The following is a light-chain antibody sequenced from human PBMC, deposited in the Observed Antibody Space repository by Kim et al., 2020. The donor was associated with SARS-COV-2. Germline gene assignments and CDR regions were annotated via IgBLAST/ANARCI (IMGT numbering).Light chain of an antibody. J-gene: IGKJ2*03. CDR3: HQYATFPYS. CDR1: QSVFHSANHKNY. Sequence: RATINCKSSQSVFHSANHKNYFAWYQQTSGQPPKLLIYWASPRASGVPCRFRGSGSGTDFTLTIPSLQAEDVAVYFCHQYATFPYSFGQGTKLEI. CDR2: WAS. V-gene: IGKV4-1*01.